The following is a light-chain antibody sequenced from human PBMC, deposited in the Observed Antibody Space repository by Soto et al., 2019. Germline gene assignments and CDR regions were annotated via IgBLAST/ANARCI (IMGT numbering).Light chain of an antibody. CDR3: QQYGDSFT. CDR1: QSVSSSY. CDR2: GAS. J-gene: IGKJ4*01. V-gene: IGKV3-20*01. Sequence: EIVLTQSPGTLSLSPGERATLSCRASQSVSSSYLAWCQQKPGQAPRLLIYGASSRATGIPDRFSGSGSGTDFTLTISRLEPEDFAVYYCQQYGDSFTFGGGTKVEIK.